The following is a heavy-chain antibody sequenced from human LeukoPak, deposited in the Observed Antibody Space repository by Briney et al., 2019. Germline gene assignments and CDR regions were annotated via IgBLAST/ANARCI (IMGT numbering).Heavy chain of an antibody. CDR3: ARRTYSENYWKHFDS. D-gene: IGHD1-26*01. CDR1: GGSISSSKDY. J-gene: IGHJ4*02. V-gene: IGHV4-39*01. CDR2: IYYSENT. Sequence: SETLSLTCTVSGGSISSSKDYWGWIRQPPGKGLEWIGSIYYSENTYYNPSLKSRVSISADTSKNQFPLKLSSATAADKAVYYCARRTYSENYWKHFDSWGQGTRVTVSS.